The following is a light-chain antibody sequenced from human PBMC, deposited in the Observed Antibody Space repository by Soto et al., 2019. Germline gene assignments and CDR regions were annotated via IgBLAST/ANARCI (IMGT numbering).Light chain of an antibody. J-gene: IGKJ1*01. CDR2: GAS. V-gene: IGKV3-15*01. CDR3: QQYKKWPRT. Sequence: EIVLTQSPATLSVSPGDGATLSCSASQNVYTDLAWYQQKPGQAPRLLIYGASTRATDMPGRFSGRGSGTEFTLTISSLQSEDFAVYYCQQYKKWPRTFGQGTKVDIK. CDR1: QNVYTD.